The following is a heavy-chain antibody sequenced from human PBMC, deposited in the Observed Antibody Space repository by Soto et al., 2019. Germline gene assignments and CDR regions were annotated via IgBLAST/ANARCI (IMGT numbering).Heavy chain of an antibody. D-gene: IGHD6-6*01. Sequence: EVQLVESGGGLVQPGGSLRLSCAASGFTLSSYWMHWVRQAPGRELMWVSRISSDGTAVLHADSVKGRFTISRDNARNTVYLQMNSLRSEDTAVYFCARDQTGPCPSTLDSWGQGTLVAVSS. V-gene: IGHV3-74*01. J-gene: IGHJ4*02. CDR1: GFTLSSYW. CDR3: ARDQTGPCPSTLDS. CDR2: ISSDGTAV.